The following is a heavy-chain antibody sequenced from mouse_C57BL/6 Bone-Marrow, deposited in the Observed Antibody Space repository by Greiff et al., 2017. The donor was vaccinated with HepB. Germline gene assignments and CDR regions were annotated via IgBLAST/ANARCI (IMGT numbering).Heavy chain of an antibody. J-gene: IGHJ1*03. Sequence: QVQLQQSGAELVRPGASVKMSCKASGYTFTSYNMHWVKQTPIQGLEWIGAIYPGNGDTSYNQKFKGKATLTVDKSSSTAYMQLSSLTSEDSAVYFCARWLPWYFDVWGTGTTVTVSS. CDR3: ARWLPWYFDV. V-gene: IGHV1-12*01. D-gene: IGHD2-2*01. CDR1: GYTFTSYN. CDR2: IYPGNGDT.